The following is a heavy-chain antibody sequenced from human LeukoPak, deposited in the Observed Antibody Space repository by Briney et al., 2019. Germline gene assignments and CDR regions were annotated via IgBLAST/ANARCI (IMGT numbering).Heavy chain of an antibody. V-gene: IGHV4-34*01. CDR2: INHRRST. D-gene: IGHD5-24*01. CDR1: GGSFSGYF. J-gene: IGHJ4*02. CDR3: ARGLTGMATTIDY. Sequence: SETLSLTCVVYGGSFSGYFWSWIRQPPGKGLEWIGEINHRRSTNYNPSLKSRVTISVDTSKNQFPLKVRSVTAADTAVYYCARGLTGMATTIDYWGQGTLVTVSS.